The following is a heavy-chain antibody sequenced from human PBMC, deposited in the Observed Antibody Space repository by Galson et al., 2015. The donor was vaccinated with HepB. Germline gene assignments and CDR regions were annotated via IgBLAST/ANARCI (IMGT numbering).Heavy chain of an antibody. CDR1: GFTFSSYS. CDR2: ISSSSSTI. Sequence: SLRLSCAASGFTFSSYSMNWVRQAPGKGLEWVSYISSSSSTIYYADSVKGRFTISRDNAKNSLYLQMNSLRAEDTAVYYCASQATYYYGSGSPGDYYYYGMDVWGQGTTVTVSS. D-gene: IGHD3-10*01. CDR3: ASQATYYYGSGSPGDYYYYGMDV. V-gene: IGHV3-48*04. J-gene: IGHJ6*02.